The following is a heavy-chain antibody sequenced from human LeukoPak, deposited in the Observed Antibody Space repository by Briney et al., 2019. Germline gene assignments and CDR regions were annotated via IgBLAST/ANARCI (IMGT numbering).Heavy chain of an antibody. V-gene: IGHV1-46*01. CDR1: GYTFTSYY. D-gene: IGHD3-22*01. CDR3: AKNPTYYYDSSGYPRWAYYYMNV. J-gene: IGHJ6*03. CDR2: INPSGGST. Sequence: ASVKVSCKASGYTFTSYYMHWVRQAPGQGLEWMGIINPSGGSTSYAQKFQGRVTMTRDTSTSTVYMELSSLRSEDTAVYYCAKNPTYYYDSSGYPRWAYYYMNVWGKGTTVTVSS.